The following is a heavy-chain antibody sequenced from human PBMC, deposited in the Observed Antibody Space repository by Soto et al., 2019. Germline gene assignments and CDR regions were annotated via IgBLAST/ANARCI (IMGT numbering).Heavy chain of an antibody. D-gene: IGHD1-7*01. Sequence: PGGSLRLSCAASGFTFSSYSMNWVRQAPGKGLEWVSSISSSSSYIYYADSVKGRFTISRDNAKNSRYLQMNSMRAEDTAVYYCASSGGTLASAPRNYYYYGMDVWGQGTTVTVSS. J-gene: IGHJ6*02. V-gene: IGHV3-21*01. CDR1: GFTFSSYS. CDR2: ISSSSSYI. CDR3: ASSGGTLASAPRNYYYYGMDV.